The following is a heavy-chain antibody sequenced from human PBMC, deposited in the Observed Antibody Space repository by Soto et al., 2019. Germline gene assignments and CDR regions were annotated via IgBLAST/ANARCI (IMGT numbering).Heavy chain of an antibody. CDR1: GFPFRSYT. D-gene: IGHD6-13*01. V-gene: IGHV3-23*01. J-gene: IGHJ3*02. CDR3: AKDRELAAAPDDAFDI. CDR2: ISASGGRP. Sequence: GALRLSCAASGFPFRSYTMSWVRQAPGKGLEWISSISASGGRPSYADSVQGRFTISRDNSKNTLYLQMNSLRAEDTAVYYCAKDRELAAAPDDAFDIWGQGTMVTVSS.